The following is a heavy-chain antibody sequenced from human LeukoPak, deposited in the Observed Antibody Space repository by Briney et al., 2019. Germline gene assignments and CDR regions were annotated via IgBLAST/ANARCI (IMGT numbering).Heavy chain of an antibody. CDR3: ARGEGFGDWFDP. V-gene: IGHV4-30-4*01. CDR2: IYYSGST. J-gene: IGHJ5*02. D-gene: IGHD3-10*01. CDR1: GGSISSGDYY. Sequence: SQTLSLTCTVSGGSISSGDYYWSWIRQPPGKGLEWIGYIYYSGSTYYNPSLKSRVTISVDTSKNQFSLKLSSVTAADTAVYYCARGEGFGDWFDPWGQGTLVTVSP.